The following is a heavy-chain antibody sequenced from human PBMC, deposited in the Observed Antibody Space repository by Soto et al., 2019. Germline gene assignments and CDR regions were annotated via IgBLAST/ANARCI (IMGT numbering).Heavy chain of an antibody. J-gene: IGHJ6*02. CDR2: IWYDGSNK. Sequence: GGSLRLSCAASGFTFSSYGMHWVRQAPGKGLEWVAVIWYDGSNKYYADSVKGRFTISRDNSKNTLYLQMNSLRAEDTAVYYCARDREMATTRPGDYYYYYGMDVWGQGTTVTVSS. CDR3: ARDREMATTRPGDYYYYYGMDV. V-gene: IGHV3-33*01. CDR1: GFTFSSYG. D-gene: IGHD5-12*01.